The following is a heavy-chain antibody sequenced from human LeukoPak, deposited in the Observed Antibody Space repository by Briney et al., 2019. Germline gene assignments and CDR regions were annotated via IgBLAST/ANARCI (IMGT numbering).Heavy chain of an antibody. V-gene: IGHV1-46*01. J-gene: IGHJ4*02. CDR1: GYTFTNYY. CDR2: INPSGGST. D-gene: IGHD6-6*01. CDR3: ARESPYSDSSRSRFDY. Sequence: ASVKVSCKASGYTFTNYYIHWVRQAPGQGLEWTGIINPSGGSTSYAQKFRGRVTMTRDTSTSTVYMELSSLRSEDTAVYYCARESPYSDSSRSRFDYWGQGTLVTVSS.